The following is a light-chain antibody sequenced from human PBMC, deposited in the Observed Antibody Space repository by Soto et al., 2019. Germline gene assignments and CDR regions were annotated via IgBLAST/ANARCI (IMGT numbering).Light chain of an antibody. J-gene: IGLJ1*01. CDR1: SSNIGSNY. CDR2: RNN. V-gene: IGLV1-47*01. CDR3: AAWDDSLSGYV. Sequence: QSVLTQPPSASGTPGQRVTISCSGSSSNIGSNYVYWYLQLPGTAPKLLIYRNNQRPSGVPDRISGSKSGTSASLAISGLRSEDEADYYCAAWDDSLSGYVFGTGTKLTVL.